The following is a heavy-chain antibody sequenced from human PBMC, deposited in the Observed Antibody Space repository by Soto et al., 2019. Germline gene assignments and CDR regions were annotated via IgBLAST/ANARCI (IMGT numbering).Heavy chain of an antibody. CDR3: ARAPGRGYYTYYFDY. V-gene: IGHV4-59*01. J-gene: IGHJ4*02. D-gene: IGHD3-3*01. CDR2: IYYSGST. Sequence: SETLSLTCTVSGGSISSYYWSWIRQPPGKGLEWIGYIYYSGSTNYNPSLKSRVTISVDTSKNQFSLKLSSVTAADTAVYYCARAPGRGYYTYYFDYWGQGTLVTVSS. CDR1: GGSISSYY.